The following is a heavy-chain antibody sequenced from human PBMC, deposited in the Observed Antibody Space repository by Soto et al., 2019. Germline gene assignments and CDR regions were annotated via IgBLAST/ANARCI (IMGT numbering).Heavy chain of an antibody. CDR3: VRPWGY. V-gene: IGHV3-74*01. CDR2: VNRDGTSR. Sequence: EVQVVESGGGLVQPGGFLRLSCVTSGFNYSSDWMHWVRQAPGKGLVWVSRVNRDGTSRRYADSVRGRFTISRDNAKNTLYLQMNSLRAEDTAVYYCVRPWGYWGQGTLVSVSS. D-gene: IGHD1-26*01. CDR1: GFNYSSDW. J-gene: IGHJ4*02.